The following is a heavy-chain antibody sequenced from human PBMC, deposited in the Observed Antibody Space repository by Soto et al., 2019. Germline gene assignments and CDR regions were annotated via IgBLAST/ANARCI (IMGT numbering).Heavy chain of an antibody. CDR1: GDYIHFGGYY. V-gene: IGHV4-30-4*01. CDR2: IYYTGKT. Sequence: ASETLSLTCSVSGDYIHFGGYYWMWIRQRPGKGLEWMGYIYYTGKTYYNPSLESRLTMSVDRSKNQFSLRLTSVTAADTAVYFCGRDLTSNANCIDPWGQGTLVTVSS. D-gene: IGHD2-2*01. J-gene: IGHJ5*02. CDR3: GRDLTSNANCIDP.